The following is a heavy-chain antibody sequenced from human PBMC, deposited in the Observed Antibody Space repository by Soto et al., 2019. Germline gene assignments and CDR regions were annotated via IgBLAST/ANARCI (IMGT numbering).Heavy chain of an antibody. CDR1: GYTFTSYG. Sequence: QVQLVQSGAEVKKPGASVKVSCKAFGYTFTSYGISWVRQAPGQGLEWMGWISANNGNTNYAQKLQGRVTLTTNPSTSTAYMELRSLRSVDTAVYYCAIDRGSYTRVYWRQGTPVTVSS. V-gene: IGHV1-18*01. D-gene: IGHD1-26*01. CDR3: AIDRGSYTRVY. CDR2: ISANNGNT. J-gene: IGHJ4*02.